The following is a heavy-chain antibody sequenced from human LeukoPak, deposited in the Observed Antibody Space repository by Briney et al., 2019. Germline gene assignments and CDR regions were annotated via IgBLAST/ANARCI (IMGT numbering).Heavy chain of an antibody. V-gene: IGHV3-74*01. CDR2: INTDGTTT. D-gene: IGHD3-9*01. J-gene: IGHJ4*02. Sequence: GGSLRLSCAASGFTFSNYWFHWVRQAPGQGLVWVSRINTDGTTTNYADSMKGRFTVSRDNAKNTLYLQMNSLRAEDTAVYYCARDMTGSFDLWRQGTLVTVSS. CDR1: GFTFSNYW. CDR3: ARDMTGSFDL.